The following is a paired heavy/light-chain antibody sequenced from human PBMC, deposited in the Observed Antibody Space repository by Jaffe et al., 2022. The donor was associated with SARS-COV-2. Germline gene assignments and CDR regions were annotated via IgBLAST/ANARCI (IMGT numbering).Heavy chain of an antibody. CDR3: VREYDAGTVDY. V-gene: IGHV3-11*01. Sequence: QVQLVESGGGLVRPGRSLRLSCAASGFTFSDHYMSWIRQAPGKGLEWVSCISGRTSKIYYAESVKGRFTISRDNAKNSLFLEMNSLRAEDTAMYYCVREYDAGTVDYWGQGTLVTVSS. D-gene: IGHD3-10*01. CDR1: GFTFSDHY. CDR2: ISGRTSKI. J-gene: IGHJ4*02.
Light chain of an antibody. CDR3: QQRSNWRT. J-gene: IGKJ1*01. V-gene: IGKV3-11*01. CDR2: DAS. CDR1: QSVSRF. Sequence: EIVLTQSPATLSLSPGERATLSCRASQSVSRFLAWYQQKPGQAPRLLIYDASNRATGIPARFSGSGSGTDFTLTISSLEPEDSAVYYCQQRSNWRTFGQGTKVEIK.